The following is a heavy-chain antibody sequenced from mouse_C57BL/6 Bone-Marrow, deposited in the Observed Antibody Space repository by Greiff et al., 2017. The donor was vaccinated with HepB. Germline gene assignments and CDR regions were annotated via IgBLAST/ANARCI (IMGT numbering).Heavy chain of an antibody. V-gene: IGHV2-4*01. D-gene: IGHD1-1*01. CDR2: IWSGGST. CDR3: AKNSLYYYGSSPYFDY. J-gene: IGHJ2*01. Sequence: QVQLKESGPGLVQPSQSLSITCTVSGFSLTSYGVHWVRQPPGKGLEWLGVIWSGGSTDYNAAFISRLSISKDNSKSQVFFKMNSLQADDTAIYYCAKNSLYYYGSSPYFDYWGQGTTLTVSS. CDR1: GFSLTSYG.